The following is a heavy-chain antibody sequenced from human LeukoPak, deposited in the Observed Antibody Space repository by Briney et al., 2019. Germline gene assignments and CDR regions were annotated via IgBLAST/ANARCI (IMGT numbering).Heavy chain of an antibody. CDR2: ISSSSSYI. CDR1: GFTFSSYS. J-gene: IGHJ4*02. D-gene: IGHD6-19*01. CDR3: ARDPPIAVAGYYF. V-gene: IGHV3-21*01. Sequence: PGGSLRLSCAASGFTFSSYSMNWVRQATGKGLEWVSSISSSSSYIDYAESVKGRFTISRDNAKNSLYLQMNSLRAEDTAVYYCARDPPIAVAGYYFWGQGTLVNVSS.